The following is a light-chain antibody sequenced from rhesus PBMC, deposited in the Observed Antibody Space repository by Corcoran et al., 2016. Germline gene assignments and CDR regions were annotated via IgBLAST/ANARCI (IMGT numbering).Light chain of an antibody. CDR3: CSYAGANTHI. CDR2: EVT. CDR1: SSDIGDYSF. Sequence: QAALTQPRSVSGAPGQSVTITCTGTSSDIGDYSFVSWFQHHPGAAPKVLIYEVTKRPSGVSDRFSGSKSGNTASLTISGLQAEDEADYYCCSYAGANTHIFGSGTRLSVL. J-gene: IGLJ1*01. V-gene: IGLV2-32*02.